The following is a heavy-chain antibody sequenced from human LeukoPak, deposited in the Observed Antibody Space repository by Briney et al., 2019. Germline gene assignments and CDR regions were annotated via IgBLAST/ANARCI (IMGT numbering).Heavy chain of an antibody. J-gene: IGHJ4*02. Sequence: QPGGSLRLSCAASGFTFSSYAMNWVRQAPGKGLEWVSGISGSGGSTYYADSVKGRFTISRDNSKNKLYLQMNSLRAEDTAVYYCAKDLYGDYVVDYWGQGTLVTVSS. CDR1: GFTFSSYA. D-gene: IGHD4-17*01. CDR2: ISGSGGST. CDR3: AKDLYGDYVVDY. V-gene: IGHV3-23*01.